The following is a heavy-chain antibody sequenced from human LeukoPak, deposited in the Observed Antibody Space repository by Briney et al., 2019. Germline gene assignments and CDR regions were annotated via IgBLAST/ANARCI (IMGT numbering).Heavy chain of an antibody. D-gene: IGHD2-21*02. Sequence: NPSETLSLTCTVSGGSISSGGYYWSWIRQHPGKGLEWIGYIYYSGSTYYNPSLKSRVTISVDTSKNQFSLKLSSVTAADTAVYHCARIAYCGGDCRRTGGFDIWGQGTMVTVSS. CDR3: ARIAYCGGDCRRTGGFDI. CDR1: GGSISSGGYY. CDR2: IYYSGST. J-gene: IGHJ3*02. V-gene: IGHV4-31*03.